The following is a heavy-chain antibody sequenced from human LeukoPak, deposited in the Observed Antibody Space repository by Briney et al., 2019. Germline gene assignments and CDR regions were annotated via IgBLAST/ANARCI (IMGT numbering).Heavy chain of an antibody. D-gene: IGHD2-2*01. CDR3: ARAPDCSSTSCYARTYFDY. V-gene: IGHV1-8*03. CDR2: MDPNSGNT. J-gene: IGHJ4*02. Sequence: ASVKVSCKASGYTFTSYDINWVRQATGQGLEWMGWMDPNSGNTGYAQKFQGRVTITRNTSISTAYMELSSLRSEDTAVYYCARAPDCSSTSCYARTYFDYWGQGTLVTVSS. CDR1: GYTFTSYD.